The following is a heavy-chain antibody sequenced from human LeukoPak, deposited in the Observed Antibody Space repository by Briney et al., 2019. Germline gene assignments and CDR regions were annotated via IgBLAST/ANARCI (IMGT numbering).Heavy chain of an antibody. CDR2: INPNSGGT. V-gene: IGHV1-2*02. J-gene: IGHJ6*02. CDR3: ARGSTRGVATSYYYGMDV. CDR1: GYTFTGYY. D-gene: IGHD5-12*01. Sequence: GASVTVSCKASGYTFTGYYMHWVRQAPGQGLEWMGWINPNSGGTNYAQKFQGRVTMTRDTSISTAYMELSRLRSDDTAVYYCARGSTRGVATSYYYGMDVWAKGPRSPSP.